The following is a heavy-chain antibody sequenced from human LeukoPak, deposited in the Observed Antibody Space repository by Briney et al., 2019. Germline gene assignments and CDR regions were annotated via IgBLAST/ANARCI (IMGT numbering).Heavy chain of an antibody. Sequence: SETLSLTCAVSGDSISSSNWWSWVRQPPGKGLEWIGEINHSGSTNYTPSLKTRVTISVDTSKNQFSLTVTSVTAADTAVYYCARGGNSWYADYWGPGTLVTVSS. J-gene: IGHJ4*02. CDR2: INHSGST. D-gene: IGHD6-13*01. V-gene: IGHV4-4*02. CDR3: ARGGNSWYADY. CDR1: GDSISSSNW.